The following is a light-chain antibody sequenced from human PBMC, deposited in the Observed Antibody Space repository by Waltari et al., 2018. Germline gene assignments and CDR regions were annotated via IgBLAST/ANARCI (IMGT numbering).Light chain of an antibody. V-gene: IGKV3-15*01. CDR2: RAS. CDR1: QSVTTN. CDR3: HQYNNWPPNT. Sequence: ETLMTHSPATLSVSPGERVTLSCRASQSVTTNLAWYQQKPGQAPRLLIYRASTRATGVPARFSGSGSGTEFTLTINALQSEDFAVYYCHQYNNWPPNTFGQGTLLEIK. J-gene: IGKJ2*01.